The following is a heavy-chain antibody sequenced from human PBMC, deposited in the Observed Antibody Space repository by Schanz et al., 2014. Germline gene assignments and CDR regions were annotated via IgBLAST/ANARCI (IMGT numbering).Heavy chain of an antibody. J-gene: IGHJ4*02. D-gene: IGHD1-1*01. CDR3: ARDRRNADLDE. CDR2: ISGSGGST. V-gene: IGHV3-23*01. CDR1: GFTFSSYA. Sequence: EVQLLESGGTLVRPGGSLRLSCAASGFTFSSYAMSWVRQAPGKGLEWVSAISGSGGSTYSADSVKRRFTISRDNVKNSLYREMNSLRAEDTALYYCARDRRNADLDEWGQGTLVTVSS.